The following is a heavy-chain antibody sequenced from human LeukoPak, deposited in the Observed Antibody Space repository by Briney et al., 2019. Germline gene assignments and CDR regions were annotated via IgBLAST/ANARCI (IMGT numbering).Heavy chain of an antibody. CDR2: IKSRVVGATT. CDR3: LTGFSAAPHDGY. D-gene: IGHD2-15*01. CDR1: GFTFSDAW. J-gene: IGHJ4*02. Sequence: GGSLRLSCSASGFTFSDAWMSWVRQAPGQGLEWIGRIKSRVVGATTDYNAPVKGRFTISRDDSEDMLYLQMDSVKIEDTAMYYCLTGFSAAPHDGYWGQGTRVTVSS. V-gene: IGHV3-15*01.